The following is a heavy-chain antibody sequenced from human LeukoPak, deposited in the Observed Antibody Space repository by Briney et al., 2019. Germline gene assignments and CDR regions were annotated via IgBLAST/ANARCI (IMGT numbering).Heavy chain of an antibody. CDR2: IRYDADNK. CDR1: GFTFSTYG. V-gene: IGHV3-30*02. Sequence: GGSLRLSRAASGFTFSTYGMHWVRQAPGKGLEWVAFIRYDADNKYYADSVRGRFTISRDNSKNTLFLQMNSLRAEDTAVYYCAKALGGYYYFDFWGQGTLVTVSS. J-gene: IGHJ4*02. D-gene: IGHD2-21*02. CDR3: AKALGGYYYFDF.